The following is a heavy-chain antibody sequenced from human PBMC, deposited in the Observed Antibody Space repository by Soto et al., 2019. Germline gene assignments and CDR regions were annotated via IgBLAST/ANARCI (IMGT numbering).Heavy chain of an antibody. CDR3: ARVQTAVAVKACFDY. D-gene: IGHD6-19*01. CDR2: INHSGST. V-gene: IGHV4-34*01. CDR1: GGSFSGYY. Sequence: SETLSLTCAVYGGSFSGYYWSWIRQPPGKGLEWIGEINHSGSTNYNPSLKSRVTISVDTSKNQFSLKLSSVTAADTAVYYCARVQTAVAVKACFDYWGQGTLVTVSS. J-gene: IGHJ4*02.